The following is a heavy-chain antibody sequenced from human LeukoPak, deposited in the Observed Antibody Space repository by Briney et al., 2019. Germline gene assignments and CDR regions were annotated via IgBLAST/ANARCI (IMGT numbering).Heavy chain of an antibody. CDR2: ISLAGQT. D-gene: IGHD1-26*01. V-gene: IGHV4-4*02. CDR1: GGSISGTNW. Sequence: PSGTLSLTCGVSGGSISGTNWWSWVRQPPGQGLEWIGEISLAGQTNYNPSLNGRVTMSLDKSSNQLSLHLTSVTAADTATYFCSRESGPFCPFGYWGEGTLVIVSS. J-gene: IGHJ4*02. CDR3: SRESGPFCPFGY.